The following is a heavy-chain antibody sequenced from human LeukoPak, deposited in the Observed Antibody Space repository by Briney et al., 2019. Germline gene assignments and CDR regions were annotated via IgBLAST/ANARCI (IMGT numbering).Heavy chain of an antibody. D-gene: IGHD3-10*01. J-gene: IGHJ5*02. CDR2: ISGSSGNI. CDR3: AKDRFGSGSPNWFGP. CDR1: GFTFNNYA. Sequence: PGGPLRLSCTASGFTFNNYAMSWVRQAPGKGLEWVAAISGSSGNIFYADSLKGRFTISRDNSKNTLFLNMTSLRADDTAVYYCAKDRFGSGSPNWFGPWGQGTLVTVSS. V-gene: IGHV3-23*01.